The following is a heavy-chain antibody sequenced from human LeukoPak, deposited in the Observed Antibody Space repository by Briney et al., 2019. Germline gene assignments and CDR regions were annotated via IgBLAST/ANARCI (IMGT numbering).Heavy chain of an antibody. Sequence: SSETLSLTCTVSGGSISSSSYYWGWIRQPPGKGLEWTGSTYYSGSTYYNPSLKSRVTISVDTSKNPFSLKLSSVTAADTTVYYCARWSSFRYDSRGYYYEVAFDIWGQGTMVTVS. J-gene: IGHJ3*02. CDR2: TYYSGST. CDR3: ARWSSFRYDSRGYYYEVAFDI. V-gene: IGHV4-39*01. D-gene: IGHD3-22*01. CDR1: GGSISSSSYY.